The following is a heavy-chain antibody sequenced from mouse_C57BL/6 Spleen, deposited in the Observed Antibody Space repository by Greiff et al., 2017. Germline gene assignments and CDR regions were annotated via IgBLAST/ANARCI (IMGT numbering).Heavy chain of an antibody. CDR1: GFNIKDDY. Sequence: VQLQQSGAELVRPGASVKLSCTASGFNIKDDYMHWVKQRPEQGLEWIGWIDPENGDTEYASQVPGKATITADTSSHTAYLQLSSLTSEATAGYYGIYLIRGFAYWGQGTLVTVSA. J-gene: IGHJ3*01. CDR3: IYLIRGFAY. V-gene: IGHV14-4*01. D-gene: IGHD5-5*01. CDR2: IDPENGDT.